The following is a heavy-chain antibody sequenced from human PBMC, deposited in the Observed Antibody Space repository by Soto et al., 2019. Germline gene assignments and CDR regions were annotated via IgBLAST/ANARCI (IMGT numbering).Heavy chain of an antibody. V-gene: IGHV3-23*01. D-gene: IGHD3-3*01. CDR2: IGGSGDNI. CDR3: VKHDYNFWSGYPFTPGIDV. CDR1: GFDFSSYA. J-gene: IGHJ6*02. Sequence: GGSLRPSCEASGFDFSSYAMSWVRQAPVKGLEWVSGIGGSGDNIYYAESVKGRFTISRDNSKSTTYLEMNRVRGEDTAVYYCVKHDYNFWSGYPFTPGIDVWGQGTAVTVSS.